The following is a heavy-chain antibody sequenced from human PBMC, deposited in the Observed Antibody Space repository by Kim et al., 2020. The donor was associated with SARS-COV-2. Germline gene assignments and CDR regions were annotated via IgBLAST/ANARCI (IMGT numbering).Heavy chain of an antibody. J-gene: IGHJ5*02. CDR2: IYYSGST. Sequence: SETLSLTCTVSGGSISSGDYYWSWIRQPPGKGLEWIGYIYYSGSTYYNPSLKSRVTISVDTSKNQFSLKLSSVTAADTAVYYCARGTAHYYGSGTPWGQGTLVTVSS. CDR3: ARGTAHYYGSGTP. V-gene: IGHV4-30-4*01. CDR1: GGSISSGDYY. D-gene: IGHD3-10*01.